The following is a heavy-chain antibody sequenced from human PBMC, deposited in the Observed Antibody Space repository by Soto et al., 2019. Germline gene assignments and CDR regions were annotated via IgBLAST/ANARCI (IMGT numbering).Heavy chain of an antibody. Sequence: SETLSLTCSVSGGSISGYYWSWIRQTPEKGLEWIGEINHSGSTNYNPSLKSRVTISVDTSKNQFSLKLSSVTAADTAVYYCARYDTTGYYVDYWGQGTLVTVSS. J-gene: IGHJ4*02. V-gene: IGHV4-34*01. CDR2: INHSGST. CDR3: ARYDTTGYYVDY. D-gene: IGHD3-22*01. CDR1: GGSISGYY.